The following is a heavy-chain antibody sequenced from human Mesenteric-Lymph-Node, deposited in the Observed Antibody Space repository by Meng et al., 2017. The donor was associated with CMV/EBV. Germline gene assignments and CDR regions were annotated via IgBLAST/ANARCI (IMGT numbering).Heavy chain of an antibody. D-gene: IGHD6-13*01. CDR1: GYSIRSGYY. CDR2: IYHSGST. J-gene: IGHJ4*02. Sequence: SETLSLTCTVSGYSIRSGYYWGWIRQPPGKGLEWIGSIYHSGSTYYNPSLKSRVTISVDTSKNQFSLKLSSVTAADTAVYYCARDSIAAAGTCYWGQGTLVTVSS. V-gene: IGHV4-38-2*02. CDR3: ARDSIAAAGTCY.